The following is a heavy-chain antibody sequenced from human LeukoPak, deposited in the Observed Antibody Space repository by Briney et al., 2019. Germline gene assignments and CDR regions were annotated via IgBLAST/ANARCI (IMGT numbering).Heavy chain of an antibody. Sequence: GGSLRLSCAAYIFPFRNYWMNWVRQAPGKGLEWVANLNQDGSEKYYVDSVKGRFTISRDNAKNSLYLQMHVLRAEDTAVYYCARGPLRTDVYWGQGTLVTVSS. V-gene: IGHV3-7*05. CDR3: ARGPLRTDVY. CDR2: LNQDGSEK. CDR1: IFPFRNYW. D-gene: IGHD2-8*01. J-gene: IGHJ4*02.